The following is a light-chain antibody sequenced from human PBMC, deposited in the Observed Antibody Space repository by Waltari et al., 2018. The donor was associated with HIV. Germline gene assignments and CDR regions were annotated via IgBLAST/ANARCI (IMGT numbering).Light chain of an antibody. Sequence: QYALTQPPPASGYPGQSVTLSCAAANSDIGTYDYDSRYQQHPGKAPKLVISEVTKRPSGVSDRFSGSKSGNTAFLTVSGLQAEDEADYYCSSFANRDGFYVLFGGGTRLTVL. CDR2: EVT. V-gene: IGLV2-8*01. J-gene: IGLJ2*01. CDR1: NSDIGTYDY. CDR3: SSFANRDGFYVL.